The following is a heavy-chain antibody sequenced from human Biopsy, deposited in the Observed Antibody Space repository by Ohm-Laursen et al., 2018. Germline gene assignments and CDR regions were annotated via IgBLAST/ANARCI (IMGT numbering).Heavy chain of an antibody. V-gene: IGHV3-21*01. CDR1: GLTFSRYS. CDR2: ISSSSNFI. Sequence: SLRLSCTASGLTFSRYSMHWVRQAPGKGLEWVSSISSSSNFIYYGDSVKGRFTISRDNAKNSLYLQMNSLRAGDTAVYYCARLNSGTYDASDLWGQGTMVIVSS. CDR3: ARLNSGTYDASDL. D-gene: IGHD1-26*01. J-gene: IGHJ3*01.